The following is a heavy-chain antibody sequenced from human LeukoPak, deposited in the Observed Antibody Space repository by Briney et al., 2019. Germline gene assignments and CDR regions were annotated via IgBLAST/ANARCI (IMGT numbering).Heavy chain of an antibody. V-gene: IGHV4-38-2*01. D-gene: IGHD3-16*01. CDR1: GYSISSGYY. CDR3: AQQSLRSPDY. J-gene: IGHJ4*02. Sequence: PSETLSLTCAVSGYSISSGYYWGWIRQPPGKGLERIGNIYHSGSTYYNPSLKSRVTISVDTSKNQFSLKLSSVTAADTAVYYCAQQSLRSPDYWGQGTLVTVSS. CDR2: IYHSGST.